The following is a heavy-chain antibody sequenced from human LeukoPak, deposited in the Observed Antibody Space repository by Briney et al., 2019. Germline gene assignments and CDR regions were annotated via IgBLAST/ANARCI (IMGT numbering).Heavy chain of an antibody. V-gene: IGHV1-69*13. D-gene: IGHD2-2*01. CDR1: GGTFSSYA. Sequence: SVKVSCKASGGTFSSYAISWVRQAPGQGLEWMGGIIPIFGTANYAQKFQGRVTITADESTSTAYMELSSLRSEDTAVYYCARDGIVVVPAAPINYYMDVWGKGTTVTVSS. CDR3: ARDGIVVVPAAPINYYMDV. CDR2: IIPIFGTA. J-gene: IGHJ6*03.